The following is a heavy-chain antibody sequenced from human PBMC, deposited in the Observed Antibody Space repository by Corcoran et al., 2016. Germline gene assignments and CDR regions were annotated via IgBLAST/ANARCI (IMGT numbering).Heavy chain of an antibody. J-gene: IGHJ6*02. Sequence: DVQLVESGGGLIQPGGSLRLSCEASGFIVRGTYVSWVSQAPGKGLEWVSIIWSDDSASYADSVKARFTMSRDNSKNMLYLQMNNVGAEETAFYYCARGRIRAIANYYYGMNVWGQGTSFTV. CDR1: GFIVRGTY. CDR3: ARGRIRAIANYYYGMNV. V-gene: IGHV3-53*01. D-gene: IGHD4-17*01. CDR2: IWSDDSA.